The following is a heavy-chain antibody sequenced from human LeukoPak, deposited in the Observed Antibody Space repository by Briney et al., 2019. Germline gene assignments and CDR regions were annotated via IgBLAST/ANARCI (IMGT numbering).Heavy chain of an antibody. Sequence: SETLSPTCTVSGGSISSYHWNWIRQPPGKGLEWIGNIFYSGGTNYSPSLKSRVTISVDTSKKQISLKLSSVTAADTAVYYCAGRTDSPNSFDCWGQGTLVTVSS. CDR1: GGSISSYH. V-gene: IGHV4-59*08. D-gene: IGHD1-1*01. CDR2: IFYSGGT. CDR3: AGRTDSPNSFDC. J-gene: IGHJ4*02.